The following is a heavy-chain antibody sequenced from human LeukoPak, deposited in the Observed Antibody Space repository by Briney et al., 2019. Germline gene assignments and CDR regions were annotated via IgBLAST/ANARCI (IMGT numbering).Heavy chain of an antibody. V-gene: IGHV4-34*01. Sequence: SETLSLTCAVYGGPFSGYYWSWIRQPPGKGLEWIGEVNHSGSTNYNPSLKSRVTISVDTSKNQFSLKLSSVTAADTAVYYCARDWGYSSSWPAFDYWGQGTLVTVPS. CDR1: GGPFSGYY. D-gene: IGHD6-13*01. CDR2: VNHSGST. CDR3: ARDWGYSSSWPAFDY. J-gene: IGHJ4*02.